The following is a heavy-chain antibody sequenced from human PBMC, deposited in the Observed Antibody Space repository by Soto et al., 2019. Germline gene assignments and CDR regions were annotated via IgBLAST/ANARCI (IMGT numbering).Heavy chain of an antibody. V-gene: IGHV5-10-1*01. Sequence: ESLTISCMGSGYSFTSYWINWVRQMPGKGLEWMGGSDPSDSYTNYSPSFQGHVIISVDKSISTAYLQWSSLKASDTAMYYCARRRYSSGSPFDYCGQGNQGTVSS. CDR3: ARRRYSSGSPFDY. CDR1: GYSFTSYW. J-gene: IGHJ4*02. CDR2: SDPSDSYT. D-gene: IGHD3-22*01.